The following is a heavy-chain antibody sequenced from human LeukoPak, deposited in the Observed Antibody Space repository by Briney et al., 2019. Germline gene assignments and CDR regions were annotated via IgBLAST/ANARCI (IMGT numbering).Heavy chain of an antibody. V-gene: IGHV3-30*02. CDR1: GFTFSSYG. J-gene: IGHJ3*02. CDR2: IQYDGSNE. CDR3: ARVGARLGAFDI. Sequence: GGSLRLSCAASGFTFSSYGMHWVRQAPGKGLEWVAYIQYDGSNEQYADSVKGRFSISRDSSKNILYLQMNSLRAEDTAVYYCARVGARLGAFDIWGQGTMVTVSS. D-gene: IGHD6-25*01.